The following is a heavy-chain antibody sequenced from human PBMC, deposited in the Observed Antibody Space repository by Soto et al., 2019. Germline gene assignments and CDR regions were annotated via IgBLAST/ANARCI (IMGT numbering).Heavy chain of an antibody. D-gene: IGHD3-16*01. Sequence: PGGSLRLSCAASGFTFSSYAMSWVRQAPGKGLEWVSAISGSGCSTYYADSVKGRFTIYRDNSKNTLYLQMNSLRAEDTAVYYCAKGSPPFGLVRWFDPGGQGTLVTVSS. CDR3: AKGSPPFGLVRWFDP. CDR2: ISGSGCST. V-gene: IGHV3-23*01. J-gene: IGHJ5*02. CDR1: GFTFSSYA.